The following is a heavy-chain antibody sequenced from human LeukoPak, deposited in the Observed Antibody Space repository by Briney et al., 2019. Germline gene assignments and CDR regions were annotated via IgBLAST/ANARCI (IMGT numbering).Heavy chain of an antibody. J-gene: IGHJ4*02. D-gene: IGHD2-15*01. CDR3: AKDRGRTWVQVAN. V-gene: IGHV3-23*01. CDR1: GFTFSSDA. Sequence: GGSLRLSCIGTGFTFSSDAMGWVRQAPGKGLEWVSGISGSGGSTYYADSVKGRFTISRDNSKNTLYLQMNSLRVEDTAVYYCAKDRGRTWVQVANWRQGTLVTVSS. CDR2: ISGSGGST.